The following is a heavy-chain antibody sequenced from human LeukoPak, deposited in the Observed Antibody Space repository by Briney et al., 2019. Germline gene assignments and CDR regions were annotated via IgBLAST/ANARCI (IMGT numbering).Heavy chain of an antibody. CDR1: GGTFSSYA. V-gene: IGHV1-69*01. Sequence: GSSVKVSCKASGGTFSSYAISWVRQAPGQGLEWMGGIIPIFGTANYAQKFQGRVTITADESTSTAYMELSSLRSEDTAVYYCARGHPRGMGDTNSGRINWFDPWGQGTLVTVSS. J-gene: IGHJ5*02. D-gene: IGHD2-8*01. CDR3: ARGHPRGMGDTNSGRINWFDP. CDR2: IIPIFGTA.